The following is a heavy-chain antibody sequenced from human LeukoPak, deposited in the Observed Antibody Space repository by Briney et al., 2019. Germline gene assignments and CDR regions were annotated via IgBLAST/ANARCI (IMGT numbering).Heavy chain of an antibody. CDR1: GGSISSSSYY. V-gene: IGHV4-39*01. J-gene: IGHJ4*02. D-gene: IGHD2-2*01. CDR3: ARVIIAVVPAAHREGSYFDY. Sequence: KSSETLSLTCTVSGGSISSSSYYWGWLPQPPGKGLEWSGSIYYSGTTYYNPSHKRRVTISVDTSNNQFSLKLSSVTAADTAVYYCARVIIAVVPAAHREGSYFDYWGQGTLVTVSS. CDR2: IYYSGTT.